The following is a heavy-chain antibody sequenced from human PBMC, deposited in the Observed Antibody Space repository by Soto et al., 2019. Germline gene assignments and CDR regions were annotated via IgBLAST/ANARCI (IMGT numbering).Heavy chain of an antibody. D-gene: IGHD6-6*01. V-gene: IGHV5-10-1*01. Sequence: GESLKISCKGSGYSFTNYWIGWVRQMPGKGLEWMGRIDPSDSYTNYSPSFQGHVTISADKSISTAYLQWSSLKASDTAMYYCARWYSSSSHYYYYGMDVWGQGTTVTVSS. CDR2: IDPSDSYT. J-gene: IGHJ6*02. CDR1: GYSFTNYW. CDR3: ARWYSSSSHYYYYGMDV.